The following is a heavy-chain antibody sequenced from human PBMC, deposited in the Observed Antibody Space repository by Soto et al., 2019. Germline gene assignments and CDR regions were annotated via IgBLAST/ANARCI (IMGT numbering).Heavy chain of an antibody. CDR2: IIPIFGTA. CDR3: ARDPYDFWSGYQSYYGMDV. Sequence: QVQLVQSGAEVKKPGSSVKVSCKASGGTFSSYAISWVRQAPGQGLEWMGGIIPIFGTANYAQKFQGRVTITADKSTSTAYMELSSLRSDDTAVYYCARDPYDFWSGYQSYYGMDVWGQGTTVTVSS. V-gene: IGHV1-69*06. CDR1: GGTFSSYA. D-gene: IGHD3-3*01. J-gene: IGHJ6*02.